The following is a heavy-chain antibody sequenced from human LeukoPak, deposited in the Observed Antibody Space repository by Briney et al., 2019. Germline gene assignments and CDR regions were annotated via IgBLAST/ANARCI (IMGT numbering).Heavy chain of an antibody. CDR1: GGSFSGYY. CDR2: INHSGST. D-gene: IGHD3-22*01. J-gene: IGHJ3*02. CDR3: ARPGRLNYYDSRVAFDI. V-gene: IGHV4-34*01. Sequence: PSETLSLTCAVYGGSFSGYYWSWIRQPPGKGLEWIGEINHSGSTNYNPSLKSRVTISVDTSKNQFSLKLSSVTAADTAVYYCARPGRLNYYDSRVAFDIWGQGTMVTVSS.